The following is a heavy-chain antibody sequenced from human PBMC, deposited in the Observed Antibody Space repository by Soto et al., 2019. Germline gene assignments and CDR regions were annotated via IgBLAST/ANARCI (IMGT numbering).Heavy chain of an antibody. J-gene: IGHJ3*02. V-gene: IGHV1-2*02. D-gene: IGHD3-3*01. CDR2: INPATGAA. Sequence: QLHLVQSGAVVKKPGASVTVSCSASGYPVTAYYMHWVRQAPGRGLEWMGGINPATGAAKYTQTFQGRVPMTRDPSTSTVFMELSGLTSEDPAVFYCARGGGVGVAGSAAFEMWGQGTVVTVSS. CDR3: ARGGGVGVAGSAAFEM. CDR1: GYPVTAYY.